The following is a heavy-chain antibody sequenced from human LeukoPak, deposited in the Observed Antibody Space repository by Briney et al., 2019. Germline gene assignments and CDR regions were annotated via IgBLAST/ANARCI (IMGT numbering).Heavy chain of an antibody. D-gene: IGHD5-18*01. CDR2: IYYSGST. CDR3: ARDGRIQLWFAFDI. V-gene: IGHV4-59*01. Sequence: SETLSLTCTVSGGSITSYYWSWIRQPPWKGLEWIGNIYYSGSTNYNPSLKSRVTISVDTSKNQFSLKLSSVTAADTAVYYCARDGRIQLWFAFDIWGQGTMVTVS. CDR1: GGSITSYY. J-gene: IGHJ3*02.